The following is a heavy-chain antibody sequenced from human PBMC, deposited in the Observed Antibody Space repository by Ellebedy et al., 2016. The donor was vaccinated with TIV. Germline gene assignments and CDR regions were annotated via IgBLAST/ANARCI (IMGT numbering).Heavy chain of an antibody. CDR3: TKDRGNYGGAPYNGMDV. CDR1: GFTFSSSG. D-gene: IGHD3-10*01. J-gene: IGHJ6*02. Sequence: GGSLRLSCAASGFTFSSSGMNWVRQAPGKGLEWVAFIRFDGNNAYYADSVKGRFTISRDNSKNTLYRQMNSLRTEDTAVYCCTKDRGNYGGAPYNGMDVWGQGTTVTVSS. V-gene: IGHV3-30*02. CDR2: IRFDGNNA.